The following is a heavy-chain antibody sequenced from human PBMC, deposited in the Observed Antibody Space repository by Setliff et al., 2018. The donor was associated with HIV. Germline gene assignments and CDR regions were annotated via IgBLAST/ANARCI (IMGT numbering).Heavy chain of an antibody. CDR1: GGSISSYY. Sequence: PSETLSLTCTVSGGSISSYYWGWIRQPPGKGLEWIGSIYTGGSTNYNPSLKSRVTISVDTSKSQFSLKLNSVTAADTAVYYCARELGASPHDVFDIWGQGTMVTVSS. CDR3: ARELGASPHDVFDI. J-gene: IGHJ3*02. V-gene: IGHV4-4*08. CDR2: IYTGGST. D-gene: IGHD3-16*01.